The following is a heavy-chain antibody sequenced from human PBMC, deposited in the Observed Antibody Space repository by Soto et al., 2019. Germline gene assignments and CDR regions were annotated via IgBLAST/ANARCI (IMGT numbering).Heavy chain of an antibody. D-gene: IGHD2-8*01. V-gene: IGHV4-4*07. CDR1: GDFISNFY. Sequence: QVQLQESGPGLVKPSETLSLTCTVSGDFISNFYWSWIRQPAGKGLQSLGRISASGRSNYNPNLQSRVAMSLDTFKNQFSLRLTSLSAADTAVYFCARGMGRYFDLWGRGTLVTVCS. J-gene: IGHJ2*01. CDR2: ISASGRS. CDR3: ARGMGRYFDL.